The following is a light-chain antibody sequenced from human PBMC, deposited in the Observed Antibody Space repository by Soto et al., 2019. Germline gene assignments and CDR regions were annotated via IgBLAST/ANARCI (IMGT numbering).Light chain of an antibody. CDR3: QQYRTLWT. CDR1: QIFNSKY. V-gene: IGKV3-20*01. Sequence: EIVLTQSPGTLSLSPGERATLSCRASQIFNSKYLAWYQQKPGQAHRLLIYGASSRASGIPDRFSGSASGTDFTLTINRLEPDDSAVYYCQQYRTLWTFGQGTRVEIK. J-gene: IGKJ1*01. CDR2: GAS.